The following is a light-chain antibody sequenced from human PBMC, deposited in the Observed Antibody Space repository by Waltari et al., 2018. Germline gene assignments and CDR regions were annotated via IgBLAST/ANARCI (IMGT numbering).Light chain of an antibody. J-gene: IGLJ3*02. V-gene: IGLV4-69*01. CDR2: VNSGGSH. CDR1: SGHSSNV. CDR3: QTGGHGTWV. Sequence: QLVLTQSPSASASLGASVKLTCTLSSGHSSNVIAWLQQQPEKGPRYLMKVNSGGSHSKGDRLPGRFSCSRSGAEDYLTISSLQSEDEADYDCQTGGHGTWVFGGGTKLTVL.